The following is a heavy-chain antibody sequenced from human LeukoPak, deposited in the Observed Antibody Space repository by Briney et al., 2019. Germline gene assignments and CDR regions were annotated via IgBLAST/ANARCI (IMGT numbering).Heavy chain of an antibody. J-gene: IGHJ4*02. V-gene: IGHV3-30*04. CDR1: GFTFSHYA. CDR3: ALLAVASDFDY. CDR2: ISSDGSDK. D-gene: IGHD6-19*01. Sequence: GGSLRLSCAASGFTFSHYAIHWVRQAPGKGLEWVGVISSDGSDKYHADSVKGRFTISRDNSKNTLYLQMNSLRVEDTAVYYCALLAVASDFDYWGQGALVTVSS.